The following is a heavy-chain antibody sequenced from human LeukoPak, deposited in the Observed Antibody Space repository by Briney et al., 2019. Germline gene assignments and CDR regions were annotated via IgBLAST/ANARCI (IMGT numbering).Heavy chain of an antibody. Sequence: SQTLSLTCTVSGGSISSGSYYWSWIRQPAGKGLEWIGRIYTSGSTNYNPSLKSRVTMSVDTSKNQFSLKLSSVTAADTAVYYCARHLVSYFDYWGQGTLVTVSS. V-gene: IGHV4-61*02. CDR3: ARHLVSYFDY. CDR2: IYTSGST. CDR1: GGSISSGSYY. J-gene: IGHJ4*02. D-gene: IGHD2-2*01.